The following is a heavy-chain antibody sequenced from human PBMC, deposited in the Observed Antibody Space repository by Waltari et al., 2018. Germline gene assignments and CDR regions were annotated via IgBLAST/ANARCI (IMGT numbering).Heavy chain of an antibody. V-gene: IGHV3-74*01. Sequence: EVQLVESGGGLVQPGGSLRLACAASGFTFSLYWMYWVRQAPGTGLAWVSHITSDGSNTGYADSVKGRFTISRDNAKNTLYMEMNSLRDEDTAVYYCVRDRGMDAWGQGTTVTVSS. J-gene: IGHJ6*02. CDR3: VRDRGMDA. CDR2: ITSDGSNT. CDR1: GFTFSLYW.